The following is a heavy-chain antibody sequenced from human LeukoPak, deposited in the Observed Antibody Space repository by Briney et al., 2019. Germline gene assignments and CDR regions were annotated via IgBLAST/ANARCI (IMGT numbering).Heavy chain of an antibody. CDR2: INPSGGST. V-gene: IGHV1-46*01. Sequence: ASVKVPCKSYGYTFTSYFMHWVRQAPGQGLEWMGIINPSGGSTNYAQKFQGRVTMTRDTSTSTVYMELSRLRSEDTAVYYCARGDHVRIYAESAFDIWGQGTKVTVSS. J-gene: IGHJ3*02. CDR3: ARGDHVRIYAESAFDI. CDR1: GYTFTSYF. D-gene: IGHD3-3*01.